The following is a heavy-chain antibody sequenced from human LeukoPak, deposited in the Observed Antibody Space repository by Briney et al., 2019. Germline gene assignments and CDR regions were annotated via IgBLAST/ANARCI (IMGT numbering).Heavy chain of an antibody. CDR2: ICSGGST. V-gene: IGHV3-66*01. Sequence: GGSLRLSCAASGFTVSSNYMSWVRQAPGKGLEWVSVICSGGSTYYADSVKGRFTISRDNSKNTLYLQMNSLRAEDTAVYYCASSYGSGIEYYFDYWGQGTLVTVSS. CDR3: ASSYGSGIEYYFDY. CDR1: GFTVSSNY. J-gene: IGHJ4*02. D-gene: IGHD3-10*01.